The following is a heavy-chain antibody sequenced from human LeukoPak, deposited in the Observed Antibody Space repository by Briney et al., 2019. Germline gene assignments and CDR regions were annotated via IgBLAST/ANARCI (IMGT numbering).Heavy chain of an antibody. V-gene: IGHV3-74*01. CDR3: VRDPRGDGSSTFGY. Sequence: PGGSLRLSCAASGFIFTSHWMFWVRQVPGKGLVWVSRINGDGSRREYADSVKGRFTISRDNAKNTLYLQMNSLSAEDTSLYYCVRDPRGDGSSTFGYWGQGTLVTVSS. CDR1: GFIFTSHW. J-gene: IGHJ4*02. D-gene: IGHD1-26*01. CDR2: INGDGSRR.